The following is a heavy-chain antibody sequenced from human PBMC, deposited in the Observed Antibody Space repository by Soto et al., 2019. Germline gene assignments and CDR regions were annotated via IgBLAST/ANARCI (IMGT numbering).Heavy chain of an antibody. J-gene: IGHJ4*02. CDR3: AGHDYGGTGELDY. CDR2: IYYSGST. V-gene: IGHV4-39*01. Sequence: SETLSLTCTVSGGSISSSRYYWGWIRQPPGKGLEWIGSIYYSGSTYYNPSLKSRVTISVDTSKNQFSLKLSSVTAADTAVYYCAGHDYGGTGELDYWGQGTLVTVS. CDR1: GGSISSSRYY. D-gene: IGHD4-17*01.